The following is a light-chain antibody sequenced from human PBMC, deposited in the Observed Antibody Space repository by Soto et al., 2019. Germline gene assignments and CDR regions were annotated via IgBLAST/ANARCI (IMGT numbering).Light chain of an antibody. CDR3: QQYNNWPPIT. J-gene: IGKJ5*01. Sequence: EIVMTQSPATLSVSPGERATLSCRASQSVKINLAWYQQKPGQAPRLLIYGAFTRATGIPARFSGSGSGTEFTLTISNLQSEDFEVYSCQQYNNWPPITFGQGTRVEIK. CDR1: QSVKIN. V-gene: IGKV3-15*01. CDR2: GAF.